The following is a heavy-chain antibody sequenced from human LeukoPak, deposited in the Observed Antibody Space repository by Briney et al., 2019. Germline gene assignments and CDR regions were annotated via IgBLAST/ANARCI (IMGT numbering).Heavy chain of an antibody. Sequence: PGGSLRLSCAASGFTFSSYVMHWVRQAPGKGLEWVAVISYDGSNKYYVDSVKGRFTTSRDNSKNTLYLQMNSLRAEDTAVYYCARDPLKWELPKAFDIWGQGTMVTVSS. CDR2: ISYDGSNK. J-gene: IGHJ3*02. CDR3: ARDPLKWELPKAFDI. D-gene: IGHD1-26*01. V-gene: IGHV3-30-3*01. CDR1: GFTFSSYV.